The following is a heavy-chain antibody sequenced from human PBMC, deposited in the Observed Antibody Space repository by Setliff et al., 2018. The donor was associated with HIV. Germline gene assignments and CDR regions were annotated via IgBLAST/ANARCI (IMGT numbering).Heavy chain of an antibody. CDR2: IYYSGST. D-gene: IGHD3-22*01. CDR1: GDSISSSSYY. CDR3: AALPPLYDSSGYYFDY. V-gene: IGHV4-39*01. J-gene: IGHJ4*02. Sequence: SETLSLTCSLSGDSISSSSYYCGWIRQPPGKGLEWIGSIYYSGSTYYNPSLNSRVTISVDASKNQFSLKLSSVTAADTAVYYCAALPPLYDSSGYYFDYWGQGTLVTVSS.